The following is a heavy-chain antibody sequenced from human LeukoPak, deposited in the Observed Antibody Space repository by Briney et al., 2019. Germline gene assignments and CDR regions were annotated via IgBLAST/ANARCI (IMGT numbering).Heavy chain of an antibody. J-gene: IGHJ4*02. V-gene: IGHV3-23*01. Sequence: GGSLTLSCAASGFSFSNYAMRWVRQARGKGLGWVSGISGSGGTTYYADSVKGRITVSRDNSKNTLYRQVNSLRAEDTGVYHCAKEYESGTYFDYWGQGTLVTVSS. CDR2: ISGSGGTT. CDR1: GFSFSNYA. CDR3: AKEYESGTYFDY. D-gene: IGHD1-26*01.